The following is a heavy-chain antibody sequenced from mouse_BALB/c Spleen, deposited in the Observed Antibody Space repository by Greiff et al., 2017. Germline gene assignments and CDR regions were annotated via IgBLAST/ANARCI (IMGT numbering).Heavy chain of an antibody. J-gene: IGHJ3*01. CDR2: ISSGGST. CDR3: ARGDTTVVAKPFAY. CDR1: GFTFSSYA. D-gene: IGHD1-1*01. Sequence: EVKLMESGGGLVQPGGSRKLSCAASGFTFSSYAMSWVRQTPEKRLEWVASISSGGSTYYPDSVKGRFTISRDNARNILYLQMSSLRSEDTAMYYCARGDTTVVAKPFAYWGQGTLVTVSA. V-gene: IGHV5-6-5*01.